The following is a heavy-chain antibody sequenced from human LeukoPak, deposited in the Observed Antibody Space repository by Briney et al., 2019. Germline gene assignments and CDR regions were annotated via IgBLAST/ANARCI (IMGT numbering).Heavy chain of an antibody. V-gene: IGHV1-58*01. CDR2: IIVGSGAT. Sequence: SVKVSCKTSGFTFSTSAVQWVRQARGQRLEWIGWIIVGSGATNYAQSLQGRFTITRDMSTNTAYLELSSLGSEDSAVYYCAAELYGVYTDCCTFHLWGQGTMVTVSS. CDR1: GFTFSTSA. J-gene: IGHJ3*01. D-gene: IGHD4-17*01. CDR3: AAELYGVYTDCCTFHL.